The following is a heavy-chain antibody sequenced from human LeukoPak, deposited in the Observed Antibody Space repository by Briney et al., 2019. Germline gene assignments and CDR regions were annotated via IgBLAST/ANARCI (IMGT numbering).Heavy chain of an antibody. D-gene: IGHD4-17*01. J-gene: IGHJ2*01. CDR2: INHSGST. CDR3: ARDWDGDRVNYWYFDL. Sequence: SETLSLTCALHGESFSGHYWSWIRQPPGKRLEWIGEINHSGSTNYNPSLTSRVTISLDTSRNHFSLRLTSVTAADTAVYYCARDWDGDRVNYWYFDLWGRGTLVTVSS. V-gene: IGHV4-34*01. CDR1: GESFSGHY.